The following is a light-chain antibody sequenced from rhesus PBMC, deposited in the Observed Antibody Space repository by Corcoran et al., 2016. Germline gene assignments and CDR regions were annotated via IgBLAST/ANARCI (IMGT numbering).Light chain of an antibody. V-gene: IGKV3-42*03. CDR3: QQYSNWPYS. CDR1: QSVSSS. Sequence: EIVLTQSPATLSLSPGERATLSCRASQSVSSSLAWYQQKPEQTPRLLSYGASSRASGNPDRFRASGSGTDFTLTISSLEPEDFAVYYCQQYSNWPYSFGQGTKVEI. CDR2: GAS. J-gene: IGKJ2*01.